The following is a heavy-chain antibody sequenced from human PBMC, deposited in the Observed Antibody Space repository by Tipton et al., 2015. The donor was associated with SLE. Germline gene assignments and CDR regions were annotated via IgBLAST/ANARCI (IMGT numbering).Heavy chain of an antibody. CDR1: GGTFSSYA. V-gene: IGHV1-69*05. J-gene: IGHJ4*02. D-gene: IGHD4-17*01. CDR3: ARLGDYEGVDY. Sequence: QSGPEVKKPGSSVKVSCKASGGTFSSYAISWVRQAPGQGLEWMGGIIPIFGTANYAQKFQGRVTITTDESTSTAHMELSSLRSEDTAVYYCARLGDYEGVDYWGQGTLVTVSS. CDR2: IIPIFGTA.